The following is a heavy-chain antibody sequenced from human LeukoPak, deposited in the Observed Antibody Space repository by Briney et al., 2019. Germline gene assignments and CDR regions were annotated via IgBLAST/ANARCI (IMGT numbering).Heavy chain of an antibody. CDR3: AKVQWYSGSYYFDY. CDR1: GGSISSYY. CDR2: IYYSGST. D-gene: IGHD1-26*01. Sequence: PSETLSLTCTVSGGSISSYYWSWIRQPPGKGLEWIGYIYYSGSTNYNPSLKSRVTISVDTSKNQFSLKLSSVTAADTAVYYCAKVQWYSGSYYFDYWGQGTLVTVSS. V-gene: IGHV4-59*01. J-gene: IGHJ4*02.